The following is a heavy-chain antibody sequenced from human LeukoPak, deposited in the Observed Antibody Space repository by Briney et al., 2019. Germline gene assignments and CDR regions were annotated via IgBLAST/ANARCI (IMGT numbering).Heavy chain of an antibody. V-gene: IGHV3-15*01. Sequence: GGSLRLSCATSGFTFNNAWMSWVRQVPGKGLEWVGSILSNIGGGLTVYAALVKGRFTISRDDSKNTVYLQMHSLIIGDAAVYYCILHLTEAFLDHWGQGTLVTVSS. J-gene: IGHJ4*02. D-gene: IGHD3-3*02. CDR1: GFTFNNAW. CDR2: ILSNIGGGLT. CDR3: ILHLTEAFLDH.